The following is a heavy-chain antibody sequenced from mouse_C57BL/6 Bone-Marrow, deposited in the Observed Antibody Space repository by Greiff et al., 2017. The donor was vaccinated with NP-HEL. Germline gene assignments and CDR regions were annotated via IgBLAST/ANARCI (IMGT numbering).Heavy chain of an antibody. D-gene: IGHD1-1*01. CDR1: GYTFTSYG. CDR2: IYPRSGNT. J-gene: IGHJ1*03. CDR3: ARPVYYGSFHWYFDV. V-gene: IGHV1-81*01. Sequence: QVQLQQSGAELARPGASVKLSCKASGYTFTSYGISWVKQRTGQGLEWIGEIYPRSGNTYYNEKFKGKATLTADKSSSTAYMELRSLTSEDSAVYVCARPVYYGSFHWYFDVWGTGTTVTVSS.